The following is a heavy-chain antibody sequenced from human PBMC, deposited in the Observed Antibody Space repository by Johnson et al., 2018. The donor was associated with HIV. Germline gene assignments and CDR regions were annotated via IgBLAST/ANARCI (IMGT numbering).Heavy chain of an antibody. CDR2: ISYDGSNK. CDR1: GFTFSSYG. J-gene: IGHJ3*02. D-gene: IGHD6-13*01. CDR3: ASSSSSWTSDPDDAFDI. Sequence: QVLLVESGGGVVQPGRSLRLSCAASGFTFSSYGMHWVRQAPGKGLEWVAVISYDGSNKYYADSVKGRFTISRDNSKNTLYLQMGSLRAEDMAVYFCASSSSSWTSDPDDAFDIWGQGTMVTVSS. V-gene: IGHV3-30*03.